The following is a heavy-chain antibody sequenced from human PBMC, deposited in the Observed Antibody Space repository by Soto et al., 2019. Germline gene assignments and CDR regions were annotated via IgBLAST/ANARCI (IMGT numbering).Heavy chain of an antibody. CDR3: AATVTSYYYYYMDV. CDR1: RFTFTSSA. J-gene: IGHJ6*03. D-gene: IGHD4-17*01. Sequence: ASVKVSCKASRFTFTSSAMQWVRQARGQRLEWIGWIVVGSGNTNYAQKSQERVTITRDMSTSTAYMELSSLRSEDTAVYYCAATVTSYYYYYMDVWGKGTTVTVSS. V-gene: IGHV1-58*02. CDR2: IVVGSGNT.